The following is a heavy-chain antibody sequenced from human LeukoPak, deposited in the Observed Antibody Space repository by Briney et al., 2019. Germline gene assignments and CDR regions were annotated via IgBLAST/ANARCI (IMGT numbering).Heavy chain of an antibody. D-gene: IGHD2-2*01. CDR1: GFTFSSYA. Sequence: GGSLRLSCAASGFTFSSYAMSWVRQAPGKGLEWVSGIGRSGGNTYYAVSVKGRFTISRDNSKNTVYLQMNSLRAEDTAVYYCAKLQTPVVPAATLGFDSWGQGTLVTVSS. CDR2: IGRSGGNT. V-gene: IGHV3-23*01. J-gene: IGHJ4*02. CDR3: AKLQTPVVPAATLGFDS.